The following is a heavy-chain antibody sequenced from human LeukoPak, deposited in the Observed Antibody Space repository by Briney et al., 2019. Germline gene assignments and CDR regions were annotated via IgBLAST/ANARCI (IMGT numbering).Heavy chain of an antibody. D-gene: IGHD3-10*01. CDR2: ISGSGGST. Sequence: GGSLRLSCAASGFTFSSYAMSWVRQAPGKGLEWVSAISGSGGSTYYADSVKGRFTISRDNSKNTLYLQMNSLRAEDTAVYYCAKEETMVRGVIKGGYYDYWGQGTLVTVSS. CDR1: GFTFSSYA. V-gene: IGHV3-23*01. J-gene: IGHJ4*02. CDR3: AKEETMVRGVIKGGYYDY.